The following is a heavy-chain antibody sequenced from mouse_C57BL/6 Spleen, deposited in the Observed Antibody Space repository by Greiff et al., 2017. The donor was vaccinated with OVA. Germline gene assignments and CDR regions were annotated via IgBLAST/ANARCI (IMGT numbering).Heavy chain of an antibody. CDR2: IDPSDSYT. J-gene: IGHJ4*01. CDR1: GYTFTSYW. CDR3: ARGATPYYYAMDY. Sequence: QVQLQQSGAELVKPGASVKLSCKASGYTFTSYWMQWVKQRPGQGLEWIGEIDPSDSYTNYNQKFKGKATLTVDTSYSTAYMHRSSLTSEDSAVFYCARGATPYYYAMDYWGQGTSVTVSS. V-gene: IGHV1-50*01.